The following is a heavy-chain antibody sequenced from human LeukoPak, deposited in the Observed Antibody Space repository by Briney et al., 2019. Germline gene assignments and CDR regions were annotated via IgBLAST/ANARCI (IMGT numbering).Heavy chain of an antibody. CDR1: GGSISTYY. CDR2: IYYSGST. Sequence: SETLSLTCTVSGGSISTYYWSWIRQPPGKGLEWIAYIYYSGSTDYNPSLKSRVTISPDTSKNQFSLKLSSVTAADTAVYYCARHDPIVGTPDAFDIWGQGTMVTVSS. D-gene: IGHD1-26*01. J-gene: IGHJ3*02. V-gene: IGHV4-59*08. CDR3: ARHDPIVGTPDAFDI.